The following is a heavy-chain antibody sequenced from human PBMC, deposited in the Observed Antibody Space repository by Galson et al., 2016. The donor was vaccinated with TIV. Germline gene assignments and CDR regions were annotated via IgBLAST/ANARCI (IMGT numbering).Heavy chain of an antibody. J-gene: IGHJ3*02. Sequence: SVKVSCKASGGIFRSNTINWVRQAPGQGLKWMGGIIPMFGTANYARNFQGRVTITADKSTSTAYMELSSLRSEDTAVYYCAEASKYESSGYYRDVFDIWGQGTTVTVSS. D-gene: IGHD3-22*01. CDR3: AEASKYESSGYYRDVFDI. CDR1: GGIFRSNT. V-gene: IGHV1-69*06. CDR2: IIPMFGTA.